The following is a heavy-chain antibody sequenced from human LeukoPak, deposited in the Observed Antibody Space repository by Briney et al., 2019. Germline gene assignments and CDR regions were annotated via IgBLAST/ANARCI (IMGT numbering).Heavy chain of an antibody. J-gene: IGHJ4*02. D-gene: IGHD3-3*01. CDR3: ARRGEYDFWSGYRDY. CDR2: INHSGST. V-gene: IGHV4-34*01. Sequence: SETLSLTCAVYGGSFSGYYWSWIRQPPGKGLEWIGEINHSGSTNYNPSLKSRVTISVDTSKNQFSLKLSSVTAADTAVYYCARRGEYDFWSGYRDYWGQGTLVTVSS. CDR1: GGSFSGYY.